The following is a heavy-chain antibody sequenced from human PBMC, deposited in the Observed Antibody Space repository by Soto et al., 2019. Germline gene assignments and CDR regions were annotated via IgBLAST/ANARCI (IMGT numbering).Heavy chain of an antibody. J-gene: IGHJ4*02. CDR3: ARHEGNGNVWPLDY. V-gene: IGHV4-4*07. CDR1: GASISGFY. D-gene: IGHD2-8*01. CDR2: IYATGST. Sequence: PSETLSLTCTVSGASISGFYWSWIRKSAGKGLEWIGRIYATGSTYYMPSLRSRVTLSVDTSKNQFSLRLTSVTAEDTAVYYCARHEGNGNVWPLDYWGQGILVTVSS.